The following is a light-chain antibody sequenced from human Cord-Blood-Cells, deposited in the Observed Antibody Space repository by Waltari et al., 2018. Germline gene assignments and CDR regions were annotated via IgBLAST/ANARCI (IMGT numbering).Light chain of an antibody. Sequence: QSALTQPASVSGSPGQSITISCTGTSSDVGCYNYVSWYQQHPGKAPKLMIYDVSKRPSGVSNRFSGSKSGNTASLTISGLQAEDEADYYCSSYTSSSLYVFGTGTKVTVL. CDR3: SSYTSSSLYV. J-gene: IGLJ1*01. CDR2: DVS. CDR1: SSDVGCYNY. V-gene: IGLV2-14*01.